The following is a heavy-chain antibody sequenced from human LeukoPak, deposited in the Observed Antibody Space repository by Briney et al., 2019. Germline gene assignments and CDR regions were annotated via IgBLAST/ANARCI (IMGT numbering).Heavy chain of an antibody. CDR3: ARGTDILTGSDNWFDP. CDR2: IGTAGDT. D-gene: IGHD3-9*01. Sequence: GGSLRLSCAASGFTFSSYDMHWVRQATGKGLEWVSAIGTAGDTYYPGSVKGRFTISRENAKDSLYLQMNSLRAGDTAAYYCARGTDILTGSDNWFDPWGQGTLVTVSS. CDR1: GFTFSSYD. V-gene: IGHV3-13*01. J-gene: IGHJ5*02.